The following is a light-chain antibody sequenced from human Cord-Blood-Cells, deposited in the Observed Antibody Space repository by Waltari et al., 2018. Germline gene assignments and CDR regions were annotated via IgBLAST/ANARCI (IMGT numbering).Light chain of an antibody. Sequence: DIQMTQSPSSLSASVRDRVPITCRASQSTSSYLNWYQQKPGKAPKLLIYAASSLQSGVPSRFSGSGSGTDFTLTISSLQPEDVATYYCQQSYSTPWTFGQGTKVEIK. J-gene: IGKJ1*01. CDR3: QQSYSTPWT. CDR1: QSTSSY. V-gene: IGKV1-39*01. CDR2: AAS.